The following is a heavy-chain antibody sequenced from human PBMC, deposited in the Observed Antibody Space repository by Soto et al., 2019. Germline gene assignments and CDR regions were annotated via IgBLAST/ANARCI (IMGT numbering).Heavy chain of an antibody. Sequence: QVQLVESGGGVVQPGGSLRLSCTASGFTFTTFGIHWVRQAPGKGLEWVALISYEGHNKYYSDSVKGRFTISRDNYKNTLSLHMNSLRAEDTAVYYCAKDLQAYGDYNYYYYGMDVWGQGTTVSVSS. V-gene: IGHV3-30*18. CDR1: GFTFTTFG. CDR2: ISYEGHNK. J-gene: IGHJ6*02. CDR3: AKDLQAYGDYNYYYYGMDV. D-gene: IGHD4-17*01.